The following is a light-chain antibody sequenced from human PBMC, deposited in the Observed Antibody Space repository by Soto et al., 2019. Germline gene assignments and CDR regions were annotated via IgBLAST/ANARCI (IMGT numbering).Light chain of an antibody. V-gene: IGLV2-14*01. Sequence: QSALTQPASVSGSPGQSITISCTGTSSDIGGYDYVSWYQQRPGKAPNLMIYEVRYRPSGVSNRFSGSKSGNTASLTISGLQAEDEADYYCCSYTRTSNHYVFGSGTKVTAL. J-gene: IGLJ1*01. CDR1: SSDIGGYDY. CDR2: EVR. CDR3: CSYTRTSNHYV.